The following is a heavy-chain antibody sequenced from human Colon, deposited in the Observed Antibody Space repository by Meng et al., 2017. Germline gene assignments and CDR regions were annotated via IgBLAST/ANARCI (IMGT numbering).Heavy chain of an antibody. CDR3: VRQGMTSYSWGY. CDR2: ISQSGTT. D-gene: IGHD3-9*01. Sequence: VQCPQAVPGVVTPCGALTVTLQVFRCSFSSCNWWRGVREPPGKGVEWIGEISQSGTTYYTPSLKSRVTITGDWSKNQFSLNLNSVTAADTALYYCVRQGMTSYSWGYWGQGTLVTVSS. CDR1: RCSFSSCNW. J-gene: IGHJ4*02. V-gene: IGHV4-4*02.